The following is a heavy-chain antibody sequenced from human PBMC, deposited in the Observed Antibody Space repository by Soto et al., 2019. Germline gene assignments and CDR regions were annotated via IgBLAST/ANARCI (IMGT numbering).Heavy chain of an antibody. CDR1: GFTFSSYA. Sequence: PGGSLRLSCAASGFTFSSYAMSWVRQAPGKGLEWVSAISGSGGSTYYADSVKGRFTISRDNSKNTLYLQMNSLRAEDTAVYYCAKPVLLWFGELYNPQYGMDVWGQGTTVTVSS. J-gene: IGHJ6*02. CDR3: AKPVLLWFGELYNPQYGMDV. CDR2: ISGSGGST. D-gene: IGHD3-10*01. V-gene: IGHV3-23*01.